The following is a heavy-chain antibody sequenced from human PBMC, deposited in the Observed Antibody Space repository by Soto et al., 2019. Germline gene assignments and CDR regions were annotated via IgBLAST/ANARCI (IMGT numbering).Heavy chain of an antibody. CDR2: ISAYNGNT. Sequence: QVQLVQSGAEVKKPGDSVKVSCKASGYTFTSYGISWVRQAPGQGLEWMGWISAYNGNTNYAQKLQGRVTMTTDTSTSTADRELRSLRSDDTAVYYCARDRRVPAPFNYYYYMDVWGKGTTVTASS. D-gene: IGHD2-2*01. J-gene: IGHJ6*03. CDR3: ARDRRVPAPFNYYYYMDV. CDR1: GYTFTSYG. V-gene: IGHV1-18*01.